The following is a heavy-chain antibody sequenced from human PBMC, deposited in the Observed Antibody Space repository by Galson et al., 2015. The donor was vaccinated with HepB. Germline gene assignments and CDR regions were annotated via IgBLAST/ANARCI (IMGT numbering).Heavy chain of an antibody. V-gene: IGHV3-30-3*01. CDR1: GFTFSSYA. D-gene: IGHD3-3*01. CDR3: ARGQDYDFWSGPWAQDYYYYYGMDV. Sequence: SLRLSCAASGFTFSSYAMHWVRQAPGKGLEWVAVISYDGSNKYYADSVKGRFTISRDNSKNTLYLQMNSLRAEDTAVYYCARGQDYDFWSGPWAQDYYYYYGMDVWGQGTTVTVSS. CDR2: ISYDGSNK. J-gene: IGHJ6*02.